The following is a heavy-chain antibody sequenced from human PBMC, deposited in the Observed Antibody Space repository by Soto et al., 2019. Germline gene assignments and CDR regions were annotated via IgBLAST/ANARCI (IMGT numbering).Heavy chain of an antibody. D-gene: IGHD2-21*01. J-gene: IGHJ4*02. CDR2: INAGNGNT. CDR1: GNTLTSYA. CDR3: ASSKDCGTAIFYLAF. Sequence: QVQLVQSGAEVKKPGASVKGSCKASGNTLTSYAIHWVRQPPGQSLEWMGWINAGNGNTEYSQNFQSRVTVTRDTSASAAHMVLSSLRSEDTAVYSRASSKDCGTAIFYLAFWGQGTLGIVSS. V-gene: IGHV1-3*01.